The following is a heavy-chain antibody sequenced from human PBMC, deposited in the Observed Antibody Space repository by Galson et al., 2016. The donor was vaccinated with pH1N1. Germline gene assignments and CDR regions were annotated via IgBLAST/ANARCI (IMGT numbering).Heavy chain of an antibody. J-gene: IGHJ3*02. CDR3: ARQYDFGDYRGDAFDI. V-gene: IGHV5-51*03. D-gene: IGHD4-17*01. CDR2: VNPGGSTI. Sequence: QSGAEVKKPGESLKISCKASGYRFTSYWIAWVRQVPGKGLEWVGVVNPGGSTIRYGPPFQGQVTISSDKSINTAYLQWISLKASDTATYYCARQYDFGDYRGDAFDIWGQGTVVIGSS. CDR1: GYRFTSYW.